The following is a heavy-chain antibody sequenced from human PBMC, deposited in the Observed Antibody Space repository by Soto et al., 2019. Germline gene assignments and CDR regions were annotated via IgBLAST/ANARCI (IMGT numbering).Heavy chain of an antibody. CDR2: MNPNSGNT. D-gene: IGHD3-10*01. Sequence: ASVKVSCKASGYTFTSYDINWVRQATGQGLEWMGWMNPNSGNTGYAQKFQGRVTMTRNTSISTAYMELSSLRSEDTAVYCCARGMGGADYYGSGSYYGAYYYYMDVWGKGTTVTVSS. CDR1: GYTFTSYD. CDR3: ARGMGGADYYGSGSYYGAYYYYMDV. J-gene: IGHJ6*03. V-gene: IGHV1-8*01.